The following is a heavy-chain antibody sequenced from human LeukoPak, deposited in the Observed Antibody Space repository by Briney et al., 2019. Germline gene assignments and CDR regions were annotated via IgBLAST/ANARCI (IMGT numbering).Heavy chain of an antibody. CDR3: ARERHDYGDFDY. V-gene: IGHV3-23*01. Sequence: GGSLRLSCAASGFTFSSYGMSWVRQAPGKGLEWVSAISGSGDSTYYADSVKGRFTISRDNSKNTLSLQMNSLRAEDTAVYYCARERHDYGDFDYWGQGTLVTVSS. D-gene: IGHD4-17*01. J-gene: IGHJ4*02. CDR1: GFTFSSYG. CDR2: ISGSGDST.